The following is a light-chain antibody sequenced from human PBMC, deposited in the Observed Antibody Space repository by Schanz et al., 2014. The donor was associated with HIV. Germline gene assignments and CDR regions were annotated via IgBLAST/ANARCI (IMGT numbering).Light chain of an antibody. V-gene: IGLV1-44*01. Sequence: QLVLTQPPSASGTPGQRVTISCSGSRSNIGRNTVNWYQQLPRTAPKLLIYSNNQRPSGVPDRFSGSKSGTSASLAISGLQSEDEADYYCAAWDDSLNGVIFGGGTKLTVL. CDR3: AAWDDSLNGVI. J-gene: IGLJ2*01. CDR2: SNN. CDR1: RSNIGRNT.